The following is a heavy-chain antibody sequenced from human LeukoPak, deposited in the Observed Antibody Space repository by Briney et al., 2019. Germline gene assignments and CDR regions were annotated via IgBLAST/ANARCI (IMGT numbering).Heavy chain of an antibody. V-gene: IGHV3-48*01. CDR3: ARDTLPAGPIDY. CDR1: GFTFSSYS. Sequence: GGSLRLSCAASGFTFSSYSMNWVRQAPGKGLEWVSYISSSSTIYYADSVKGRFTISRDNAKNSLYLQMNSLRAEDTAVYYCARDTLPAGPIDYWGQGTLVTVSS. J-gene: IGHJ4*02. CDR2: ISSSSTI.